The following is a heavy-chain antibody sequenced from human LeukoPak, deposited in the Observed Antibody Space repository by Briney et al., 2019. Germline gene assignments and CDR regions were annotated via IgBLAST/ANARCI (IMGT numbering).Heavy chain of an antibody. V-gene: IGHV4-34*01. CDR1: GGSFSGYY. CDR2: INHSGST. CDR3: AREQGDPRCWFGP. D-gene: IGHD1/OR15-1a*01. J-gene: IGHJ5*02. Sequence: SETLSLTCAVYGGSFSGYYWSWIRQPPGKGLEWIGEINHSGSTNYNPSLKSRVTISVDTSKNQFSLKLSSVTAADTAVYYCAREQGDPRCWFGPWGRGMLVTVSS.